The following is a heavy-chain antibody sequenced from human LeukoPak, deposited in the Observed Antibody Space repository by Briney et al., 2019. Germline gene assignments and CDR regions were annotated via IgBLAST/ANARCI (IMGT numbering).Heavy chain of an antibody. CDR3: ARHLVAGRPFDY. V-gene: IGHV4-34*01. D-gene: IGHD6-19*01. Sequence: SETLSLTRALYGGSFSGYYWSWIRQPPGTGLEWIGGINHSGCTNYLPSLKSRITISVDTSKTQFALKLSSVTAADTAVYDCARHLVAGRPFDYWGQGTLVTVSS. CDR1: GGSFSGYY. CDR2: INHSGCT. J-gene: IGHJ4*02.